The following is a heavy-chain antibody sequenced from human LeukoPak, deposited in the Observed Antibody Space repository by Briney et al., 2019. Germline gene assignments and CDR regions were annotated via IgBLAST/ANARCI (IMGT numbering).Heavy chain of an antibody. D-gene: IGHD5-18*01. V-gene: IGHV3-21*04. Sequence: KPGGSLRLSCAASGFTFSSYSMNWVRQAPGKGLEWVSSISSSSSYIYYADSVKGRFTISRDNAKNSLYLQMNSLRAEDTAVYYCAKKFGNVDTAMVEYYYYGMDVWGQGTTVTVSS. CDR3: AKKFGNVDTAMVEYYYYGMDV. J-gene: IGHJ6*02. CDR1: GFTFSSYS. CDR2: ISSSSSYI.